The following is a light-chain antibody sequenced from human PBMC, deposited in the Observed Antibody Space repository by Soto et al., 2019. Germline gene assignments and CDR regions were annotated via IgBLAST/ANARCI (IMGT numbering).Light chain of an antibody. J-gene: IGLJ2*01. CDR1: SGDVGGFNY. CDR3: SSYTGSSTLV. CDR2: EVS. Sequence: QSVLTQPASVSGSPGQSITISCTGTSGDVGGFNYVSWYQQHPGKTPKLIIYEVSDRPSGVSNRFSGSKSGNTASLTISGLQAEDEADYYCSSYTGSSTLVFGGGTKVTVL. V-gene: IGLV2-14*01.